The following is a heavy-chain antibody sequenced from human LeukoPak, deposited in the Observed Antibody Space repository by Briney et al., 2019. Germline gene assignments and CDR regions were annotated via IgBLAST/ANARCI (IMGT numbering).Heavy chain of an antibody. Sequence: GGSLRLSCAGSGFTFSSNAMSWVCQAPGKGLEWVSSISDSGDFTYYADSVKGRFTISRDNSKNTLFVQMSSLRAEDTAVYYCAKGSRQFSSDKAGPIDYWGQGTLVTVSS. D-gene: IGHD6-19*01. V-gene: IGHV3-23*01. J-gene: IGHJ4*02. CDR3: AKGSRQFSSDKAGPIDY. CDR2: ISDSGDFT. CDR1: GFTFSSNA.